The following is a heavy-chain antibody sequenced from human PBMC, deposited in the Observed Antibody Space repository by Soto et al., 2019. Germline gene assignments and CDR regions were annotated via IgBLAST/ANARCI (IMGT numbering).Heavy chain of an antibody. V-gene: IGHV3-30*04. Sequence: GGSLRLSCVASGFLSSNYAMHWVRQAPGKGLEWVAVIPYGGSNKYYADSVEGRFTISSDNSKSTLYLQMNSLRGEDTAVYYCAREPEAGRVKYAMGVWGQGTTVTVSS. CDR1: GFLSSNYA. D-gene: IGHD6-19*01. CDR2: IPYGGSNK. CDR3: AREPEAGRVKYAMGV. J-gene: IGHJ6*02.